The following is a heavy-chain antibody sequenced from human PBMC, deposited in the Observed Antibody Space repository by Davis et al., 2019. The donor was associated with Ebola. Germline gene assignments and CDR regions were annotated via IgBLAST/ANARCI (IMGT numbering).Heavy chain of an antibody. CDR3: AKEVRDYGDYVMYFDL. D-gene: IGHD4-17*01. J-gene: IGHJ2*01. Sequence: GESLKISCAASGFTFSSYGMHWVRQAPGKGLEWVAFIRYDGSNKYYADSVKGRFTISRDNSKNTLYLQMNSLRAEDTAVYYCAKEVRDYGDYVMYFDLWGRGTLVTVSS. CDR1: GFTFSSYG. CDR2: IRYDGSNK. V-gene: IGHV3-30*02.